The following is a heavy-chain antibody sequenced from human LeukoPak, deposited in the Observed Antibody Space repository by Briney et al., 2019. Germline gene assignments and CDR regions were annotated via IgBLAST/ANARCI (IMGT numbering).Heavy chain of an antibody. D-gene: IGHD2-15*01. CDR1: GYTLTELS. J-gene: IGHJ5*02. CDR2: FDPEDGET. CDR3: ATVRVGVAVVVAAKRAGYWFDP. Sequence: ASVKVSCKVSGYTLTELSMHCVRQAPGKGLEWMGGFDPEDGETIYAQKFQGRVTMTEDTSADTAYMELSSLRSEDTAMYYCATVRVGVAVVVAAKRAGYWFDPWGQGTLVTVSS. V-gene: IGHV1-24*01.